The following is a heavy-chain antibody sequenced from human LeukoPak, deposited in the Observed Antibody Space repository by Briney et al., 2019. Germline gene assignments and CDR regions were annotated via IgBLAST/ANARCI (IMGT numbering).Heavy chain of an antibody. CDR3: ARRLDCFDY. CDR2: ISGSGGST. Sequence: PGRSLRLSCAASGFTFSSYAMSWVRQAPGKGLEWVSGISGSGGSTYYADSVKGRFTISRDNSNNTLYLQMNSLRAEDTAVYHCARRLDCFDYWGQGTLVTVSS. CDR1: GFTFSSYA. V-gene: IGHV3-23*01. J-gene: IGHJ4*02.